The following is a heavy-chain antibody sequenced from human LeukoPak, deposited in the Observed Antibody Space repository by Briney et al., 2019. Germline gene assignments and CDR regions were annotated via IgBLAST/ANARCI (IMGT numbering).Heavy chain of an antibody. V-gene: IGHV3-48*03. Sequence: PGGSLRLSCAASGFTFSSYEMNWVRQAPGKGLEWVAYITLSSTAIYYADSVRGRFTISRDNAKNSLYLQMNSLRAEDTAVYYCATHLTTPHYYYYYMDVWGQGTTVTVSS. CDR3: ATHLTTPHYYYYYMDV. D-gene: IGHD4-17*01. CDR1: GFTFSSYE. CDR2: ITLSSTAI. J-gene: IGHJ6*03.